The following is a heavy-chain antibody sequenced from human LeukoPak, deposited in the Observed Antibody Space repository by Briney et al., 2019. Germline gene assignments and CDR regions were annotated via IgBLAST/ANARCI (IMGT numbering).Heavy chain of an antibody. CDR1: GFTFSSYW. Sequence: GGSLRLSCAASGFTFSSYWMSWVRQGPGKGLEWVANIKQDGSEKNYVDSVKGRFTISRDNAKSSLDLQMNSLRGEDTAVYFCARADWGSIDYWGQGALVTVSS. D-gene: IGHD7-27*01. CDR2: IKQDGSEK. V-gene: IGHV3-7*01. CDR3: ARADWGSIDY. J-gene: IGHJ4*02.